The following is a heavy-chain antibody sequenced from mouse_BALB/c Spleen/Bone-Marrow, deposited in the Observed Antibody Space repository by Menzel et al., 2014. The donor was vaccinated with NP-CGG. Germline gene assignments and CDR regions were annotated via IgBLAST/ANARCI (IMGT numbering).Heavy chain of an antibody. V-gene: IGHV7-3*02. J-gene: IGHJ4*01. CDR2: IRNKANGYTT. CDR3: ARDDYYGSNRDAMDY. CDR1: GFTFTDYY. D-gene: IGHD1-1*01. Sequence: EVMLVESGGGLVQPGGSLRLSCATSGFTFTDYYMSWVRQPPGKALEWLGFIRNKANGYTTDYSASVKGQFTISRDNSQSILYPQMNTLKAEDSATYYCARDDYYGSNRDAMDYWGQGTSVTVSS.